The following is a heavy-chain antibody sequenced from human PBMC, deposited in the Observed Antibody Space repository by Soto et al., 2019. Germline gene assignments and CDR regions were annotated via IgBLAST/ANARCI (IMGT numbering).Heavy chain of an antibody. CDR2: IKQDGSEK. Sequence: GGSLRLSCAASGFTFSRYWMSWVRQAPGRGLEWVANIKQDGSEKYYVASVKGRFTMSKDNVKNSLYLQMNSLRAEDTALYYCARVRYGGNSYYFDYWGQGTQVTVYS. V-gene: IGHV3-7*03. J-gene: IGHJ4*02. D-gene: IGHD4-17*01. CDR1: GFTFSRYW. CDR3: ARVRYGGNSYYFDY.